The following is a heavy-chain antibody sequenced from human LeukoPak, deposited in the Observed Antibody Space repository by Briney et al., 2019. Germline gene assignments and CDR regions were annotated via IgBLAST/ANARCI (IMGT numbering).Heavy chain of an antibody. D-gene: IGHD3-10*01. CDR2: VFRDGST. CDR3: ARNITLVDSYSFDC. CDR1: GDSVRSNF. V-gene: IGHV4-39*01. Sequence: SETLSLTCTVSGDSVRSNFWGWVRQPPGKGLEWIASVFRDGSTFYNPSLKSRVTMSVDTSKNQFSLKLSSVTAADTAVYYCARNITLVDSYSFDCWGQGTLITVSS. J-gene: IGHJ4*02.